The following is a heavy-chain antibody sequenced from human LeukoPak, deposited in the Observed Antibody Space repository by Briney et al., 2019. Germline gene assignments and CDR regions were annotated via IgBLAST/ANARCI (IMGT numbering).Heavy chain of an antibody. CDR3: ARDPSVAGTGNY. D-gene: IGHD6-19*01. Sequence: GSLRLSFAASGFPFSSYSMNWVRPAPGKGLGWVSSISSSSSYIYYADSVKGRFTISRDNAKNSLYLQMNSLRAEDTAVYYCARDPSVAGTGNYWGQGTLVTVSS. CDR2: ISSSSSYI. V-gene: IGHV3-21*01. J-gene: IGHJ4*02. CDR1: GFPFSSYS.